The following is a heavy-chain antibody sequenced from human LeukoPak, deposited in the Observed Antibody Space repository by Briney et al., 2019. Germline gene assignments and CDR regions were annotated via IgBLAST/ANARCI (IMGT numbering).Heavy chain of an antibody. CDR2: ISTGGDTI. V-gene: IGHV3-48*01. Sequence: GGSLRLSCAVSGFTFSDYSMIWVRQPPGKGLEWISYISTGGDTIYYADSVKGRFTISSDNAKKSLYLQMNSLRAEDTAVYYCARGPPLFDPWGQGTLVTVSS. J-gene: IGHJ5*02. CDR1: GFTFSDYS. CDR3: ARGPPLFDP.